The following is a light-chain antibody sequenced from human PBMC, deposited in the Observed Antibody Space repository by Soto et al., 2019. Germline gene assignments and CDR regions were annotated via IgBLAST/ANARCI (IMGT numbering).Light chain of an antibody. CDR3: QQYNNLLRT. V-gene: IGKV3-15*01. Sequence: EIVMTQSPATLSVYPGERATLSCRASQSVRINLAWYQQKPGQAPRLLIYGASTRATGIPARFSGSGSGTEFTLTISSLQSEDFAVYYCQQYNNLLRTFGHGTKVDI. CDR2: GAS. CDR1: QSVRIN. J-gene: IGKJ1*01.